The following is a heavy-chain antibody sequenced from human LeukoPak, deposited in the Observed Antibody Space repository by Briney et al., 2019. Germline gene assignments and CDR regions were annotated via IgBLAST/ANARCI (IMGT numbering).Heavy chain of an antibody. Sequence: ASVKVSCKASGYTFINYYIHWLRQAPGQGLEWVGWINPNSGGAAYAQKFQGRVTMTRDASITTVYMDLSRLTSDDTAVYYCARDRGEILKHWGQGTLLTVSS. CDR1: GYTFINYY. D-gene: IGHD2/OR15-2a*01. V-gene: IGHV1-2*02. J-gene: IGHJ4*02. CDR2: INPNSGGA. CDR3: ARDRGEILKH.